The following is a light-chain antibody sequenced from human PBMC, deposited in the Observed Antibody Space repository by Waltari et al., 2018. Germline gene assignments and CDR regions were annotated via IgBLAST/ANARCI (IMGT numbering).Light chain of an antibody. Sequence: ATLSCRASQNLRSTFAWFQQKPGQPPRLLIYGTSTRAAGIPARFSGSGSGTDFSLTISSLQPEDFATYYCQQYDYWPWTFGQGTRVE. CDR2: GTS. V-gene: IGKV3D-15*01. J-gene: IGKJ1*01. CDR3: QQYDYWPWT. CDR1: QNLRST.